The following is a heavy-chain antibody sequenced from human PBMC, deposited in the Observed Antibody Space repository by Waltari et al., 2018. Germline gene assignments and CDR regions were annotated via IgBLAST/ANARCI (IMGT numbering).Heavy chain of an antibody. D-gene: IGHD6-13*01. V-gene: IGHV3-33*01. J-gene: IGHJ4*02. CDR1: GFSFSSYG. CDR2: IWYDGSNK. Sequence: QVQLVESGGGVVQPGRSLRLSCAASGFSFSSYGMHWVRQAPGKGLEWVAVIWYDGSNKYYADSVKGRFTISRDNSKNTLYLQMNSLRAEDTAVYYCVTGIAAAGTFDYWGQGTLVTVSS. CDR3: VTGIAAAGTFDY.